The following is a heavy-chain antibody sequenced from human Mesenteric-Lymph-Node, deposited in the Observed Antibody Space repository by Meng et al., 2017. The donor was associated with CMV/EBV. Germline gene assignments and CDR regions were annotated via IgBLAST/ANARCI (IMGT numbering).Heavy chain of an antibody. J-gene: IGHJ4*02. CDR2: IYYSGST. CDR1: GGSISSSTYY. Sequence: SETLSLTCTVSGGSISSSTYYWSWIRQPPGKGLEWIGYIYYSGSTNYNPSLKSRVTISVDTSKNQFSLKLSSVTAADTAVYYCARAAAAGSFYFDYWGQGTLVTVSS. V-gene: IGHV4-61*01. CDR3: ARAAAAGSFYFDY. D-gene: IGHD6-13*01.